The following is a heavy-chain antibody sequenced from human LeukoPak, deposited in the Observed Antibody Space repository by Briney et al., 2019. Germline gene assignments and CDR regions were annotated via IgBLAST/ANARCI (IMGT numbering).Heavy chain of an antibody. Sequence: VASVKVSCKTSGYTFATYSINWVRQAPGQGLEWMGWISGYSGSTNYAQKLQGRVTMTTDTSTTTAYMELRSLKSDDTAVYYCARGHSSGRDCYFDTWGQGTLVTVSS. CDR3: ARGHSSGRDCYFDT. J-gene: IGHJ4*02. D-gene: IGHD6-19*01. V-gene: IGHV1-18*01. CDR2: ISGYSGST. CDR1: GYTFATYS.